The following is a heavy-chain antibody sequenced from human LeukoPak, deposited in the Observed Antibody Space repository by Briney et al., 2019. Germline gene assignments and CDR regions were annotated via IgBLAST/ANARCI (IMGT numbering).Heavy chain of an antibody. Sequence: ASVKVSCKASGYTFTSYGISWVRQAPGQGLEWMGWISAYNGNTNYAQKLQGRVTMTTDTSTSTAYMELRSLRSDDTAVYYCARNWEGQQLVQGLQWLVGYYYYYYMDVWGKGTTVTVSS. CDR1: GYTFTSYG. CDR2: ISAYNGNT. J-gene: IGHJ6*03. V-gene: IGHV1-18*01. CDR3: ARNWEGQQLVQGLQWLVGYYYYYYMDV. D-gene: IGHD6-13*01.